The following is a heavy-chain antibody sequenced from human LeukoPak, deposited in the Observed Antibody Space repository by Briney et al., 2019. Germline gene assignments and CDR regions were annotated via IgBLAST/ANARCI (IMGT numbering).Heavy chain of an antibody. D-gene: IGHD6-13*01. CDR3: GRDSSVCSSWLRE. CDR2: ISMYNGKI. V-gene: IGHV1-18*01. J-gene: IGHJ4*02. CDR1: GYTSNDYG. Sequence: VASVKVSCKASGYTSNDYGITWVRQAPGQGLEWIGWISMYNGKINYAQSLQGRVTMTTDTSTSTTYMELRSLRSDDTAVYYRGRDSSVCSSWLREWGQGTLVTVSS.